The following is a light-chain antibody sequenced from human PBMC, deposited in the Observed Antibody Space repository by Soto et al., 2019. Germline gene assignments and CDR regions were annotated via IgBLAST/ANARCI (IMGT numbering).Light chain of an antibody. CDR1: QTISSW. J-gene: IGKJ1*01. CDR2: DAS. Sequence: DIQMTQSPSTLSASVGDSVTITCRASQTISSWLAWHQQKSGRAPKLLIYDASSLEGGVPSRFSGSGSGTEFTLTISSLQPDDFATYYCQHYNSYSEAFGQGTKVE. CDR3: QHYNSYSEA. V-gene: IGKV1-5*01.